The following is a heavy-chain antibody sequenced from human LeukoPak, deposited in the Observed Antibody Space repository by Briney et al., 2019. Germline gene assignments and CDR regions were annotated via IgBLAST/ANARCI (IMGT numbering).Heavy chain of an antibody. CDR2: IYYSGST. CDR1: GGSISNYY. CDR3: ATYSSWHRMDV. Sequence: SETLSLTCTVSGGSISNYYWSWIRQPPGKGLEWIGYIYYSGSTNYNPSLKSRVTISVDTSKNQFSLKLSSVTAADTAVYYCATYSSWHRMDVWGQGTTVTVSS. J-gene: IGHJ6*02. D-gene: IGHD6-13*01. V-gene: IGHV4-59*08.